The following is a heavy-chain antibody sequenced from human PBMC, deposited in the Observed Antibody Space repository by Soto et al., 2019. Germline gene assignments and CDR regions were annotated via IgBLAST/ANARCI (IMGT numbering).Heavy chain of an antibody. J-gene: IGHJ4*02. CDR3: AAGEASSRNLAPYYLDF. D-gene: IGHD6-13*01. CDR1: GGSMRNYF. CDR2: IHYSGTT. V-gene: IGHV4-59*01. Sequence: SETLSLTCTVSGGSMRNYFWTWIRQPPGKGLEWIGYIHYSGTTSFFPSYNPSLRSRVTISEDTSKNQFSLKLLSVTTADTAVYFCAAGEASSRNLAPYYLDFWGQGTLVTAPQ.